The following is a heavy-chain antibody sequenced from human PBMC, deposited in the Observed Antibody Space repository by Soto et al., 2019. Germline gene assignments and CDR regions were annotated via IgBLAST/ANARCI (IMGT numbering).Heavy chain of an antibody. CDR3: ARDQGNWFDP. Sequence: SETLSLTCTVSGGSISSGGYYWSWIRQHPGKGLEWIGYIYYSGSTYYNPSLKSRVTISVDTSKNQFSLKLSSVTAADTAVYYCARDQGNWFDPLGPGNPGHRLL. J-gene: IGHJ5*02. V-gene: IGHV4-31*03. CDR1: GGSISSGGYY. CDR2: IYYSGST.